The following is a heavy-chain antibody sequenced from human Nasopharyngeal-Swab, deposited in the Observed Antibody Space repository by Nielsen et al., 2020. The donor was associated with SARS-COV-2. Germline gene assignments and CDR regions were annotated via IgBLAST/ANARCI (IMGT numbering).Heavy chain of an antibody. J-gene: IGHJ3*02. D-gene: IGHD3-16*02. CDR2: ISYDGSNK. CDR1: GFTFSSYG. CDR3: ARAVYYDYVWGSYRSEANAFDI. V-gene: IGHV3-30*03. Sequence: GESLKISCAASGFTFSSYGMHWVRQAPGKGLEWVAVISYDGSNKYYADSVKGRFAISRDNSKNTLYLQMNSLRAEDTAVYYCARAVYYDYVWGSYRSEANAFDIWGQGTMVTVSS.